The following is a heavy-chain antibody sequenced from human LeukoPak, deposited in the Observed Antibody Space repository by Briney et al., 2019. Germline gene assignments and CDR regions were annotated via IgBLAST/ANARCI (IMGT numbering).Heavy chain of an antibody. CDR3: ARRGGGFGPYSWFDP. V-gene: IGHV4-34*01. D-gene: IGHD3-10*01. CDR2: INHSGST. J-gene: IGHJ5*02. CDR1: GGSFSGYY. Sequence: SETLSLTCAVYGGSFSGYYWSWIRQPPGKGLEWIGEINHSGSTNYNPSLKSRVTISVDTSKNQFSLKLSSVTAADTAVYYCARRGGGFGPYSWFDPWGQGTLVTASS.